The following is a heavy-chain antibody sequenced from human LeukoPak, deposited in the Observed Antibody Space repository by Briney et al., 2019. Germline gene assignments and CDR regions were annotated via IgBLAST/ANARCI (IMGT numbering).Heavy chain of an antibody. CDR2: ISSSSSYI. D-gene: IGHD1-26*01. CDR3: AAQWDLFDY. Sequence: GGSLRLSCAASGFTFSDYTMNWVRQAPGKGLEWVSSISSSSSYIFYADSVKGRFTISRDNAKNSLYLQMSSLRAEDTAVYYCAAQWDLFDYWGQGTLVTVSS. J-gene: IGHJ4*02. CDR1: GFTFSDYT. V-gene: IGHV3-21*01.